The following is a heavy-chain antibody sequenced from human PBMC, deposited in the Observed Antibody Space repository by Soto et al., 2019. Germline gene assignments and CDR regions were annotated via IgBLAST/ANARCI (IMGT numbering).Heavy chain of an antibody. J-gene: IGHJ6*02. CDR1: GFTFSSYE. CDR3: ARDQLLAAAGTFYYYYGMDV. V-gene: IGHV3-48*03. CDR2: ISSSGSTI. D-gene: IGHD6-13*01. Sequence: EVQLVESGGGLVQPGGSLRLSCAASGFTFSSYEMNWVRQAPGKGLEWVSYISSSGSTIYYADSVKGRFTISRDNAKNSLYLQMNSLRAEDTAVYYCARDQLLAAAGTFYYYYGMDVWGQGTTVTVSS.